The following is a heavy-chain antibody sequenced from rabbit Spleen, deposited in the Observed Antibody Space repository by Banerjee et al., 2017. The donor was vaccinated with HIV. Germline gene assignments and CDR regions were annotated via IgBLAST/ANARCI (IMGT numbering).Heavy chain of an antibody. CDR1: GFSFSTSDY. Sequence: QSLEESGGDLVKPGASLTLTCTASGFSFSTSDYMCWVRQAPGKGLEWISCIAGSSSGFTYSATWAKGRFTCSKTSSTTVTLQMTSLTVADTATYFCARGSATMTMVITGFYFNLWGQGTLVTVS. V-gene: IGHV1S40*01. CDR3: ARGSATMTMVITGFYFNL. D-gene: IGHD2-1*01. CDR2: IAGSSSGFT. J-gene: IGHJ4*01.